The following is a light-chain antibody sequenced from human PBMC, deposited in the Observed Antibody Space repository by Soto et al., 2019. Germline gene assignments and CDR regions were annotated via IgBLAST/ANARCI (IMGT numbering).Light chain of an antibody. J-gene: IGLJ2*01. CDR3: SSYAGSNNAV. CDR1: SSDVGGYNY. CDR2: EVS. V-gene: IGLV2-8*01. Sequence: ALTQPPSASGSPGQSVTISCTGTSSDVGGYNYVSWYQQHPGKAPKLMIYEVSKRPSGAPDRFSGSKSGNAASLTVSGLQAEDEADYYCSSYAGSNNAVFGGGTKLTVL.